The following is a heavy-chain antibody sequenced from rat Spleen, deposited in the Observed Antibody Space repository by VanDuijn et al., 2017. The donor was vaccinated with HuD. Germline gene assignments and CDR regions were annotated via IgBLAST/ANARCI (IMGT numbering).Heavy chain of an antibody. J-gene: IGHJ3*01. V-gene: IGHV5-22*01. CDR1: GFTFSNFY. CDR3: ASLSGYASNWFAY. Sequence: EVQLVESGGGLVQPGRSMKLSCAALGFTFSNFYMAWVRQAPTKGLEWVATISSSGSRIFYADSVKGRFTISRDNVKNSLYLKRNSLKYEDTATYYCASLSGYASNWFAYWGQGTLVTVSS. D-gene: IGHD4-3*01. CDR2: ISSSGSRI.